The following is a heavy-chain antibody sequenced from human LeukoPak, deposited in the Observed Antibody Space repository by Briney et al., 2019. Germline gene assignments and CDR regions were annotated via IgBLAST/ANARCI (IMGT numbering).Heavy chain of an antibody. CDR1: GGSIRNYY. CDR2: MYYNRKP. V-gene: IGHV4-59*01. CDR3: ARGLDYGDSIDY. Sequence: SETLSLTCSLSGGSIRNYYWRWIRQPPGKGPESIVYMYYNRKPKYNPSFEGRVTMSVDTSKNQFSLNLRSVTPADTAVYYCARGLDYGDSIDYWGQGTLVTVSS. J-gene: IGHJ4*02. D-gene: IGHD4-17*01.